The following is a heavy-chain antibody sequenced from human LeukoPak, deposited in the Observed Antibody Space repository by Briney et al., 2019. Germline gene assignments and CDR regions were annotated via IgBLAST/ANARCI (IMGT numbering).Heavy chain of an antibody. CDR1: GYSFSNYW. CDR2: IYPGDSDT. V-gene: IGHV5-51*01. CDR3: ARQGSSWSFDY. D-gene: IGHD6-13*01. Sequence: GESLKISCKGSGYSFSNYWIGWVRQMPGKGLEWMGIIYPGDSDTRYSPSFQGQVTISADKSISTAHLQWSSLKASDTAMYYCARQGSSWSFDYWGQGTLVTVSS. J-gene: IGHJ4*02.